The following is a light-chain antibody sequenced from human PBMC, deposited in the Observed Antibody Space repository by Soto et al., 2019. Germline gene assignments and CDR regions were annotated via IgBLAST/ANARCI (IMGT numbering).Light chain of an antibody. CDR1: SSDVGGYNY. J-gene: IGLJ1*01. V-gene: IGLV2-14*01. Sequence: QSALTQPASVSGSPGQSITISCTGTSSDVGGYNYVSWYQQHPGKSPKFMIYDVSSRPSGVSNGFSACKSGNTASLTISGLQAEVEAAYYCCSESSSSFDVFGTGTKVTVL. CDR3: CSESSSSFDV. CDR2: DVS.